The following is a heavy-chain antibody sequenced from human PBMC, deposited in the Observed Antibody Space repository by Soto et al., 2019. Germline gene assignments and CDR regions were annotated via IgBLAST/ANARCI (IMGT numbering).Heavy chain of an antibody. CDR1: GYTFTNYG. CDR3: ARDLRIRRNINYGMDV. Sequence: ASVKVSCKASGYTFTNYGISWVRQAPGQGLEWMGWISTYKGNTNYAKKFQGRVTMTTDTSTTTAHMELRSLRSDDTAVYYCARDLRIRRNINYGMDVWGTGTTVTVSS. J-gene: IGHJ6*04. CDR2: ISTYKGNT. V-gene: IGHV1-18*04. D-gene: IGHD3-3*02.